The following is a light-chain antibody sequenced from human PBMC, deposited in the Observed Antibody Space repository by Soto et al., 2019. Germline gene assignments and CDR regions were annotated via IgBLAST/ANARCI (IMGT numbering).Light chain of an antibody. CDR3: QQYGGSPWT. Sequence: ETVLTQSPDTLSLSPGERATLSCRASQSVDSRYLAWFQQKPGQAPRLLIYGASSRATGIPDRFSGSGSGTDFTLTISRLETEDFAVYYCQQYGGSPWTFGQGTKVEIK. CDR1: QSVDSRY. J-gene: IGKJ1*01. V-gene: IGKV3-20*01. CDR2: GAS.